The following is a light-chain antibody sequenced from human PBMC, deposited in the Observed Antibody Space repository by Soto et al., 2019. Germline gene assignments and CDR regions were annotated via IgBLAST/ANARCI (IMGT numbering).Light chain of an antibody. CDR2: SDN. CDR3: STWDDSLNSWV. CDR1: TSNIGSNT. V-gene: IGLV1-44*01. J-gene: IGLJ3*02. Sequence: QSVLTQPPSTSGTPGQSVTISCSGSTSNIGSNTVNWYQHLTGTAPKILIHSDNQRPSGVPDRFAGSKSGAYASLAISGLQSEDEADYYCSTWDDSLNSWVFGGGTKLTVL.